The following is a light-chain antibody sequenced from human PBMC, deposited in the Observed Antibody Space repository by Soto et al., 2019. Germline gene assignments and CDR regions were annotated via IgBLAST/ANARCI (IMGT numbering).Light chain of an antibody. CDR3: QSYDSSLSGLV. CDR2: GNS. CDR1: SSNIGAGYD. Sequence: QSVLTQPPSVSGAPGQRVTISCTGSSSNIGAGYDVHWYQQLPGTAPKLLIYGNSNRPSGVPDRFSGSKSGTSASLAITGHQAEDDADYYCQSYDSSLSGLVFGGGTKLTVL. V-gene: IGLV1-40*01. J-gene: IGLJ2*01.